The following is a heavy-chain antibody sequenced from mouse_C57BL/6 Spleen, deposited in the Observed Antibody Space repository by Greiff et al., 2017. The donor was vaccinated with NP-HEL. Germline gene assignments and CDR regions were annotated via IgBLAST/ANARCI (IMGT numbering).Heavy chain of an antibody. D-gene: IGHD1-1*01. CDR1: GYTFTDYY. CDR3: ARSDYGRDYFDY. V-gene: IGHV1-76*01. Sequence: QVQLKESGAELVRPGASVKLSCKASGYTFTDYYINWVKQRPGQGLEWIARIYPGSGNTYYNEKFKGKATLTAEKSSSTAYMQLSSLTSEDSAVYFCARSDYGRDYFDYWGQGTTLTGSS. CDR2: IYPGSGNT. J-gene: IGHJ2*01.